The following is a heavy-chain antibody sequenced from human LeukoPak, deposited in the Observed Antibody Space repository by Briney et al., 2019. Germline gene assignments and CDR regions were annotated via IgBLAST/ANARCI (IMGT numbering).Heavy chain of an antibody. CDR3: ARGVLYCGGDCYPTYFDY. V-gene: IGHV1-69*05. J-gene: IGHJ4*02. CDR2: IIPIFGTA. CDR1: GGTFSSYA. Sequence: ASVKVSCKASGGTFSSYAISWVRQAPGQGLEWMGGIIPIFGTANYAQKFQGRVTITTDESTSTAYVELSSLRSEDTAVYYCARGVLYCGGDCYPTYFDYWGQGTLVTVSS. D-gene: IGHD2-21*02.